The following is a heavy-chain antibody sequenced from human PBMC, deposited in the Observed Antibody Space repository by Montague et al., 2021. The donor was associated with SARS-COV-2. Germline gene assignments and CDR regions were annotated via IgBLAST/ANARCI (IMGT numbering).Heavy chain of an antibody. CDR2: IWYDGSNK. V-gene: IGHV3-33*01. CDR1: GFTFSSYG. D-gene: IGHD6-19*01. J-gene: IGHJ4*02. Sequence: SLSLSFAASGFTFSSYGMHWVRQAPGKGLEWVAVIWYDGSNKHYADSVKGRFTISRDNSKNTLYLQMNSLRAEDTAVYYCARDEISSGFHFDYWGQGTLVTVSS. CDR3: ARDEISSGFHFDY.